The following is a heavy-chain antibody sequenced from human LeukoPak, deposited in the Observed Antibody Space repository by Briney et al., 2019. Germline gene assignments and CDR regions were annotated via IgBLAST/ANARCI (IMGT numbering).Heavy chain of an antibody. J-gene: IGHJ6*03. CDR1: GYTFTGYY. CDR2: INPNRGGT. Sequence: ASVKVSCKASGYTFTGYYMHWVRQAPGQGLEWMGRINPNRGGTNYAQKFQVRVTMTSDTYIHTAYMELTRLRSDDTAVYYCASTFRTRGYYMDVWGKGTTVTVSS. D-gene: IGHD3-10*01. CDR3: ASTFRTRGYYMDV. V-gene: IGHV1-2*06.